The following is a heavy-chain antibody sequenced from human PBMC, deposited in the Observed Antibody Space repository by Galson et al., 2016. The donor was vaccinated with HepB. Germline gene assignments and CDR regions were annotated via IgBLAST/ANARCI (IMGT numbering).Heavy chain of an antibody. Sequence: SVKVSCKASGYTFRLFVINWVRQAPGQGLEWMGRISVYNGDTSFAQKPQVRATLTTDTSSNTAYMELRSLGPDDSAQYYGAREGYGGIDAFDIWGQGTMVIVSS. CDR2: ISVYNGDT. D-gene: IGHD4-23*01. CDR3: AREGYGGIDAFDI. J-gene: IGHJ3*02. V-gene: IGHV1-18*04. CDR1: GYTFRLFV.